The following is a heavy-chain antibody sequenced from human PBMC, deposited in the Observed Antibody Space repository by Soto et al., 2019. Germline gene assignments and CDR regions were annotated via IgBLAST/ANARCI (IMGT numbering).Heavy chain of an antibody. CDR2: IIPIFGTA. CDR3: ARDLSIAARTNWFDP. CDR1: GYTFTSYG. V-gene: IGHV1-69*13. Sequence: SVKVSCKASGYTFTSYGISWVRQAPGQGLEWMGGIIPIFGTANYAQKFQGRVTITADESTSTAYMELSSLRSEDTAVYYCARDLSIAARTNWFDPWGQGTLVTVSS. D-gene: IGHD6-6*01. J-gene: IGHJ5*02.